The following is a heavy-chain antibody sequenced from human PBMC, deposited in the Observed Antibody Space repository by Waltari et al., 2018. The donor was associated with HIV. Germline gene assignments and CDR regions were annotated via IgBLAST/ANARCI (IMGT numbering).Heavy chain of an antibody. D-gene: IGHD5-12*01. J-gene: IGHJ3*02. CDR2: IRRGSVYI. Sequence: EVQLVESGGGLVKPGGSLRLSCAASRFTFSSYSMNWVRQAPGKGVEWVSSIRRGSVYIYYADSVKGRFTISRDNAKNSLYLQMNSLRAEDTAVYYCARDEAEMATLTAFDIWGQGTMVTVSS. V-gene: IGHV3-21*01. CDR1: RFTFSSYS. CDR3: ARDEAEMATLTAFDI.